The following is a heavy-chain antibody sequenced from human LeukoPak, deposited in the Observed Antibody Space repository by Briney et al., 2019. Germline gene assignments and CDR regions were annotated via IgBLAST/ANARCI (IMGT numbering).Heavy chain of an antibody. J-gene: IGHJ4*02. D-gene: IGHD3-16*01. CDR1: GYTFTGYY. Sequence: GSSVKVSCKASGYTFTGYYMHWVRQAPGQGLEWMGWINPNSGGTNYAQKFQGWVTMTRDTSISTAYMELSRLRSDDTAVYYCARDYADYYFDYWGQGALVTVSS. CDR3: ARDYADYYFDY. CDR2: INPNSGGT. V-gene: IGHV1-2*04.